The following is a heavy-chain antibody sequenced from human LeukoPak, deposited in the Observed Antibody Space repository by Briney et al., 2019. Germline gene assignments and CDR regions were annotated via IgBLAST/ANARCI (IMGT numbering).Heavy chain of an antibody. CDR2: INHSGST. J-gene: IGHJ4*02. CDR1: GGSFSGYY. V-gene: IGHV4-34*01. Sequence: SETLSLTCAVYGGSFSGYYWSWIRQPPGKGLEWIGEINHSGSTNYNPSLESRVTISVDTSKNQFSLKLSSVTAADTAVYYCARGTYYYDSSRFGADYWGQGTLVTVSS. CDR3: ARGTYYYDSSRFGADY. D-gene: IGHD3-22*01.